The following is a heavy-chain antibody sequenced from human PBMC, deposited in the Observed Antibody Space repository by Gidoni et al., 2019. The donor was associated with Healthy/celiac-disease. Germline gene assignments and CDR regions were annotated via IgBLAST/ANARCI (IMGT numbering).Heavy chain of an antibody. D-gene: IGHD2-15*01. V-gene: IGHV4-39*01. J-gene: IGHJ2*01. Sequence: QLQLQESCPGLVQPSETLSLTCTVSCGSISSSSYYWGWIRQPPGKGLEWIGSIYYSGSTYYNPYLKSRGTISVDTSKNQFSLKLSSVTAADTAVYYCASTPGPVWYFDLWGRGTLVTVSS. CDR1: CGSISSSSYY. CDR3: ASTPGPVWYFDL. CDR2: IYYSGST.